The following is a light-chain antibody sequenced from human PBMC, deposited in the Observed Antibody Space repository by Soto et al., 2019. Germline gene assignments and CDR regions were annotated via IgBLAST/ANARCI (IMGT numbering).Light chain of an antibody. J-gene: IGLJ1*01. CDR2: DVS. V-gene: IGLV2-11*01. CDR3: CSYAGSYTYV. Sequence: QSALTQPRSVSGSPGQSVTISCTGTSSDVGGYNYVSWYQQHPGKAPKPMIYDVSKRPSGVPDRCSGSKSGNTASLTISGLQAEDEADYYCCSYAGSYTYVFGTGTKLTVL. CDR1: SSDVGGYNY.